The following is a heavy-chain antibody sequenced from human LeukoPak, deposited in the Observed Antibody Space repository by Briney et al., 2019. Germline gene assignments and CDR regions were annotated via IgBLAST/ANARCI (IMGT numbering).Heavy chain of an antibody. V-gene: IGHV4-34*01. J-gene: IGHJ5*01. CDR3: ARGRGREVVITTSRRSFWFDS. CDR1: GFTFSSYA. CDR2: INHRGST. D-gene: IGHD3-22*01. Sequence: GSLRLSCAASGFTFSSYAMSWVRQSPGKGLEWIGEINHRGSTSYKPSLKSRVTISLDTSKNQFSLRLSSVTAADTAVYYCARGRGREVVITTSRRSFWFDSWGQGTLVTVSS.